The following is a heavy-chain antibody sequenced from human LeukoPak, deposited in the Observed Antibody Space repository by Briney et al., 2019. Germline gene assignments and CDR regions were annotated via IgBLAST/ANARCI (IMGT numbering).Heavy chain of an antibody. Sequence: SETLSLTCAVYGGSFSGYYWSWIRQPPGKGLEWIGSIYYSGSTYYNPSLKSRVTISIDTSKNQFSLKLSSVTAADTAVYYCARHNEIYYYDSSGYYPVPFDYWGQGTLVTVSS. J-gene: IGHJ4*02. V-gene: IGHV4-34*01. CDR1: GGSFSGYY. D-gene: IGHD3-22*01. CDR2: IYYSGST. CDR3: ARHNEIYYYDSSGYYPVPFDY.